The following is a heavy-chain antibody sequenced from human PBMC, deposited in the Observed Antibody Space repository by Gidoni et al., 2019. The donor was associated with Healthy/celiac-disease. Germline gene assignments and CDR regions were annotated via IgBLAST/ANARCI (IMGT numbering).Heavy chain of an antibody. D-gene: IGHD4-17*01. CDR3: ARGLTTVTAFSYYYGMDV. Sequence: LRLSCAASGFTVSSYWMSWVRQAPGKGLEWVANIKQDGSEKYYVDSVKGRFTISRDNAKNSLYLQMNSLRAEDTAVYYCARGLTTVTAFSYYYGMDVWGQGTTFTVSS. J-gene: IGHJ6*02. CDR1: GFTVSSYW. V-gene: IGHV3-7*01. CDR2: IKQDGSEK.